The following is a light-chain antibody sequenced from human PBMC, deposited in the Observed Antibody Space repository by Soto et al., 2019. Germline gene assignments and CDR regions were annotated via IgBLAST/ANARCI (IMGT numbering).Light chain of an antibody. CDR1: SSDIGDNNY. Sequence: QSALTQPASVSGSPGQSITISCTGTSSDIGDNNYVAWYQQHPGKAPKLIFYGVTNRPSGVSNRFSCSKSGNTASLTISGLQAEDEADYYCSSYRRSTTYVFGTGTKLTVL. J-gene: IGLJ1*01. V-gene: IGLV2-14*01. CDR3: SSYRRSTTYV. CDR2: GVT.